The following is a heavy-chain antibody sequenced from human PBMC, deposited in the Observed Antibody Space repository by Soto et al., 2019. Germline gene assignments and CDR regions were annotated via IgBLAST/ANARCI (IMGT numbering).Heavy chain of an antibody. CDR2: TYYRSRWYN. D-gene: IGHD1-7*01. CDR3: AGTTSHQWYYMDV. Sequence: SQTLSLTCAISGDSVSSNSAAWNWIRLSPSRGLEWLARTYYRSRWYNDYAVSVRSRITVNPDTSKNQFSLQLTSVTPEDTAVYYCAGTTSHQWYYMDVWGKGATVTVSS. V-gene: IGHV6-1*01. CDR1: GDSVSSNSAA. J-gene: IGHJ6*03.